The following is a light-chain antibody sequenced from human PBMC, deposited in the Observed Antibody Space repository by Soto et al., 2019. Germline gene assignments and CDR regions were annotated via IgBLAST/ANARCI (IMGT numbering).Light chain of an antibody. CDR2: DAS. Sequence: EIVLTQSPATLSLLPGERATLSCRASQSVSTYLAWYQQKPGQAPRLLLYDASNRATGVPARFSGSGSGTDFTLTISSLEPEDFAVYYCQQYGSSPRYTFGQGTKLEI. V-gene: IGKV3-11*01. CDR1: QSVSTY. CDR3: QQYGSSPRYT. J-gene: IGKJ2*01.